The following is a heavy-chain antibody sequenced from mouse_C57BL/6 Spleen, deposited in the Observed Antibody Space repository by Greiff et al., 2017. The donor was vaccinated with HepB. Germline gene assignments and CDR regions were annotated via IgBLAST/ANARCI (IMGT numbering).Heavy chain of an antibody. CDR3: AREGERNFDY. J-gene: IGHJ2*01. Sequence: VQLQQSGPELVKPGASVKLSCKASGYTFTSYDINWVQQRPGQGLEWIGWIYPRDGSTKYNEKFKGKATSTVDTSSSTEYMELHSLTSEDSAVYFCAREGERNFDYWGQGTTLTVSS. V-gene: IGHV1-85*01. CDR1: GYTFTSYD. CDR2: IYPRDGST.